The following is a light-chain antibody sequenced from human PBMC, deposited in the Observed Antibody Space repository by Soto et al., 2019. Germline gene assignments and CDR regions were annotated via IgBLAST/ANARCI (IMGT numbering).Light chain of an antibody. CDR1: QGISSY. Sequence: DIQMTQSPSSLSASVRDRLTIACRASQGISSYLASCPQKPGKVPTLLIYAASTLQSGVPSRLSGSGSGTDFTLSISSLQPEDVATYYCQKYDSAPCTFGQGTKVVIK. V-gene: IGKV1-27*01. J-gene: IGKJ1*01. CDR3: QKYDSAPCT. CDR2: AAS.